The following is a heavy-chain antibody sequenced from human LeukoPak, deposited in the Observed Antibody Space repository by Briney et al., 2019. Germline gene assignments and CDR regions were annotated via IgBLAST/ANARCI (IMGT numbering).Heavy chain of an antibody. CDR1: GYTFTSYY. D-gene: IGHD5-12*01. CDR2: INPNSGGT. V-gene: IGHV1-2*02. CDR3: ARGGGYDSYPDY. Sequence: ASVKVSCKASGYTFTSYYMHWVRQAPGQGLEWVGWINPNSGGTNYAQKFQGRVTMTGDTSFTTVYMEVSRLTSDDTAVYYCARGGGYDSYPDYWGQGTLVTVSS. J-gene: IGHJ4*02.